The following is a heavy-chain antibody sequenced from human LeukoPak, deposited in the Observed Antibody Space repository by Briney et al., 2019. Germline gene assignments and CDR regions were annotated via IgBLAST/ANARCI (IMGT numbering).Heavy chain of an antibody. CDR1: GGTFSSYA. CDR3: ARVDAFDI. Sequence: TSVKVSCKASGGTFSSYAISWVRQATGQGLEWMGWMNPNSGNTGYAQKFQGRVTMTRNTSISTAYMELSSLRSEDTAVYYCARVDAFDIWGQGTMVTVSS. J-gene: IGHJ3*02. CDR2: MNPNSGNT. V-gene: IGHV1-8*02.